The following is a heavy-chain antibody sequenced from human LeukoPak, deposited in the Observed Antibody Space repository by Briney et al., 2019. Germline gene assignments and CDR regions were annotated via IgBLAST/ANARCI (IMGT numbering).Heavy chain of an antibody. CDR1: NYSISGSTYF. J-gene: IGHJ3*02. Sequence: PSETLSLTCTVSNYSISGSTYFWSWIRQPPGKGLEWIGSIYYTGSTYYNPSLKSRVTISVDTSKNQFSLKLNSVTAADTAVYHCARHATNSGDDAFDIWGQGTMVTVSS. CDR3: ARHATNSGDDAFDI. CDR2: IYYTGST. D-gene: IGHD2-8*01. V-gene: IGHV4-39*01.